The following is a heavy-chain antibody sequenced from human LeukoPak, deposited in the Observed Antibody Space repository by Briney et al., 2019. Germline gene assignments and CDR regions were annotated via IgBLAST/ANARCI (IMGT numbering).Heavy chain of an antibody. J-gene: IGHJ5*02. V-gene: IGHV3-21*01. CDR3: ARDLRYSSSWYWDWFDP. CDR1: GFTFSSYS. D-gene: IGHD6-13*01. Sequence: PGGSLRLSCAASGFTFSSYSKNWVRQAPGKGLEWVSSISSSSSYIYYADSVKGRFTISRDNAKNSLYLQMNSLRAEDTAVYYCARDLRYSSSWYWDWFDPWGQGTLVTVSS. CDR2: ISSSSSYI.